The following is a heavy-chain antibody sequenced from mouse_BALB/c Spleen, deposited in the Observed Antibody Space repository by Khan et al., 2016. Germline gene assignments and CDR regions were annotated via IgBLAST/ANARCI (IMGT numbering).Heavy chain of an antibody. J-gene: IGHJ4*01. CDR3: AREGTVPLMDY. V-gene: IGHV1S41*01. Sequence: DLVKPGASVKLSCKASGYTFTSYWINWIKQRPGQGLEWIGRIAPGSGSTSYNEMFQGKATLTVDTSSSPAYIHLSSLSSEDSAVYFCAREGTVPLMDYWGQGTSVTVSS. CDR2: IAPGSGST. D-gene: IGHD1-1*01. CDR1: GYTFTSYW.